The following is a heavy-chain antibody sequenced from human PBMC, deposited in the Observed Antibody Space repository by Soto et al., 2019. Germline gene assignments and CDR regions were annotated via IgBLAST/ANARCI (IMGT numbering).Heavy chain of an antibody. CDR2: VYNSGST. CDR3: ARQDRVVAEGRWFDP. V-gene: IGHV4-59*08. D-gene: IGHD2-15*01. CDR1: GGSISSNY. J-gene: IGHJ5*02. Sequence: SETLSLTCTVSGGSISSNYWTWIRQPPGKGLEWIGYVYNSGSTNYNPSLKSRVTISEDTSKSQFSLNLSSVTAADTAVYYCARQDRVVAEGRWFDPWGQGTLVTVSS.